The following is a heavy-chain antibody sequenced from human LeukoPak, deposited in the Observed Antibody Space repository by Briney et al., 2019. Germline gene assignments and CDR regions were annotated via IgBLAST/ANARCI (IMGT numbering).Heavy chain of an antibody. Sequence: TGGSLRLSCAASGFTFSSYGMHWVRQAPGKGLEWVAVISYDGSNNYYADSVKGRFTISRDNAKNSLFLQMNSLRAEDTAVYYCARDKIVGATVLDYWGQGSLVTVSS. D-gene: IGHD1-26*01. V-gene: IGHV3-30*03. CDR3: ARDKIVGATVLDY. J-gene: IGHJ4*02. CDR2: ISYDGSNN. CDR1: GFTFSSYG.